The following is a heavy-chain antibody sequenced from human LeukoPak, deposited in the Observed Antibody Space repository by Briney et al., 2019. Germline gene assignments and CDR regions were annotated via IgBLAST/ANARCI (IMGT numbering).Heavy chain of an antibody. D-gene: IGHD5-18*01. CDR3: ARTARWIQLWFYY. CDR2: IKQGGSEK. V-gene: IGHV3-7*01. J-gene: IGHJ4*02. Sequence: GGSLRLSCAASGFTFSSYGMSWVRQAPGKGLEWVANIKQGGSEKYYVDSVKGRFTISRDNAKNSLYLKMNSVRAEDTAVYYCARTARWIQLWFYYWGQGTLVTVSS. CDR1: GFTFSSYG.